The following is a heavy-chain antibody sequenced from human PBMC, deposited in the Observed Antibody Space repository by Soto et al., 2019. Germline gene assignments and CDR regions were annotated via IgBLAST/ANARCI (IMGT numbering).Heavy chain of an antibody. CDR3: AKDYDYGDSLPFDC. CDR2: ILGPGDTA. CDR1: GFSFRNYG. J-gene: IGHJ4*02. D-gene: IGHD4-17*01. V-gene: IGHV3-23*01. Sequence: EVQLLEAGGGLVQPGGSLRLSFAASGFSFRNYGMSWVRQAPGKGLEWLSAILGPGDTAYYADSVRGGFTISRDNSKNTLYLQLSDLGAEDTAIYYCAKDYDYGDSLPFDCWGQGTLVTVSS.